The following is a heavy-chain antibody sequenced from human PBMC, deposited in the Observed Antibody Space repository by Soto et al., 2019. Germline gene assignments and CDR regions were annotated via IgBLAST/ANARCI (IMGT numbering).Heavy chain of an antibody. D-gene: IGHD1-1*01. Sequence: SETLSLTCTVSGGSISSDYYHWTWIRQSPGKGLEWIGYIHHSGSILYNPSLKSRVTISVDTSKNQFSLHLSSVTAADTAVYFCAREDDGGGSLVVWGQGTTVTVSS. CDR1: GGSISSDYYH. V-gene: IGHV4-30-4*08. CDR2: IHHSGSI. CDR3: AREDDGGGSLVV. J-gene: IGHJ6*02.